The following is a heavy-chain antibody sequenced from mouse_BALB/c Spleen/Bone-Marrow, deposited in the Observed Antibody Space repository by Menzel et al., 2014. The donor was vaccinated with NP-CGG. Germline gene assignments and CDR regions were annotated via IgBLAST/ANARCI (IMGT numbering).Heavy chain of an antibody. CDR2: ISSGSSTI. CDR3: ARGGNWEDFDY. J-gene: IGHJ2*01. V-gene: IGHV5-17*02. D-gene: IGHD4-1*01. CDR1: GFTFSSFG. Sequence: EVQGVKSGGGLVQPGGSRKLSCAASGFTFSSFGMHWVRQAPERGLEWVAYISSGSSTIFYADTVKGRFTISRDNPKNTLFLQMTSLRSEDTAMYYCARGGNWEDFDYWGQGTTLTVSS.